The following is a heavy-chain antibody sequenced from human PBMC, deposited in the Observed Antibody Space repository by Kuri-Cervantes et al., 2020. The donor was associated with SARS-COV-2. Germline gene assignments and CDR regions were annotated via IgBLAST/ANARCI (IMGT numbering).Heavy chain of an antibody. V-gene: IGHV3-23*03. J-gene: IGHJ6*02. CDR3: AKDLGDYGMDV. CDR1: GFTFSSYA. D-gene: IGHD3-16*01. CDR2: IYSGGSST. Sequence: GGSLRLSCAASGFTFSSYAMSWVRQAPGKGLEWVSVIYSGGSSTYYADSVKGRFTISRDNSKNTLYLQMNSLRAEDTAVYYRAKDLGDYGMDVWGQGTTVTVSS.